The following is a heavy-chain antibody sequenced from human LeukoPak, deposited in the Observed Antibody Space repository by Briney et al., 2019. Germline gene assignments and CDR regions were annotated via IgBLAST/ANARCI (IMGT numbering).Heavy chain of an antibody. D-gene: IGHD7-27*01. J-gene: IGHJ4*02. CDR1: GFTFSSYG. V-gene: IGHV3-33*01. CDR2: IWFDGSNK. CDR3: ARDRDWGCSYCSY. Sequence: PGGSLRLSCAASGFTFSSYGMHWVRQAPGKGLEWVAVIWFDGSNKYYADSVKGRFTISRDNSKNTLYLQMNSLRAEDTAVYYCARDRDWGCSYCSYWGQGTPVTVSS.